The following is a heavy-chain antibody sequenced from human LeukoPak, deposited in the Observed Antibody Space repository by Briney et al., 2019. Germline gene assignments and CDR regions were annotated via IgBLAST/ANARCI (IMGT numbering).Heavy chain of an antibody. Sequence: SETLSLTCAVYGGSFNNYYWSWIRQPPGKGLEWIGEINHSGSTNYNPSLKSRVTISVDTSKNQFPLKLSSVTAADTAVYYCARHNDSSGVFDYWGQGTLVTVSS. V-gene: IGHV4-34*01. CDR3: ARHNDSSGVFDY. CDR2: INHSGST. D-gene: IGHD3-22*01. CDR1: GGSFNNYY. J-gene: IGHJ4*02.